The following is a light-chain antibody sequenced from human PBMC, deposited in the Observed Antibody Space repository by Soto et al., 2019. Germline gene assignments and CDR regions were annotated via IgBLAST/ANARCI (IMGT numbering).Light chain of an antibody. Sequence: QAVVTQPPSVSGSPGQSVTISCTGTSSDIGSYDRVSWYQQPPGTAPRLMIYEVSNRPSGVPDRFSGSKSGNTASLTISGLQPEDETDYNCTSFTTSKTYIFGTGTKVTVL. J-gene: IGLJ1*01. CDR1: SSDIGSYDR. V-gene: IGLV2-18*02. CDR2: EVS. CDR3: TSFTTSKTYI.